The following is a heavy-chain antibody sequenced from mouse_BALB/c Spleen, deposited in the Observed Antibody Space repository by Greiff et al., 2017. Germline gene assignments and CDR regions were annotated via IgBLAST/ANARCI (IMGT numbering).Heavy chain of an antibody. Sequence: EVQLVESGPGLVKPSQSLSLTCTVTGYSITSDYAWNWIRQFPGNKLEWMGYISYSGSTSYNPSLKSRISITRDTSKNQFFLQLNSVTTEDTATYYCASYYRYRVGAMDYWGQGTSVTVSS. D-gene: IGHD2-14*01. CDR2: ISYSGST. J-gene: IGHJ4*01. CDR1: GYSITSDYA. CDR3: ASYYRYRVGAMDY. V-gene: IGHV3-2*02.